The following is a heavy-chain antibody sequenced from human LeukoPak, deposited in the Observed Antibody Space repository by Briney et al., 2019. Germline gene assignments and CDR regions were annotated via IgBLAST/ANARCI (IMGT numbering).Heavy chain of an antibody. D-gene: IGHD3-3*01. J-gene: IGHJ6*02. CDR3: ARDSITIFGVINQNYYYGMDV. Sequence: SETLSLTCAVYGASFSDYDWSWIRQPPGKGLEWIGEINHSGSTNYNPSLTSRLTMSVDTSKNQFSLKLSSVTAADTAVYYCARDSITIFGVINQNYYYGMDVWGQGTTVTVSS. V-gene: IGHV4-34*01. CDR2: INHSGST. CDR1: GASFSDYD.